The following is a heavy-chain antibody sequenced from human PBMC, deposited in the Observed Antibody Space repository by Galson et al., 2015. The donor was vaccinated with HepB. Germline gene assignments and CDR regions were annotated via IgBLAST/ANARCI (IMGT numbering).Heavy chain of an antibody. CDR3: ASSGYSYGQKLYYFDY. CDR1: GFTFSDYY. J-gene: IGHJ4*02. D-gene: IGHD5-18*01. Sequence: SLRLSCAASGFTFSDYYMSWIRQAPGKGLEWVSYISSSSSYTKYADSVKGRFTISRDNAKNSLYLQMNSLRAEDTAVYYCASSGYSYGQKLYYFDYWGQGTLVTVSS. CDR2: ISSSSSYT. V-gene: IGHV3-11*06.